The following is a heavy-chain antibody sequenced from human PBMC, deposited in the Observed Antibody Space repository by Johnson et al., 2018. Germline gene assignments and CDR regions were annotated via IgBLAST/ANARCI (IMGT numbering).Heavy chain of an antibody. J-gene: IGHJ6*02. CDR1: GFTFSNAW. D-gene: IGHD6-19*01. V-gene: IGHV3-15*01. Sequence: VQLVQSGGGLVKPGGSLRLSCAASGFTFSNAWMSWVRQAPGKGLEWVGRIKSKTDGGTTDYAAPVKGRFTISRDDSKNMLYLQMNSLKTEDTAVYYCTTGVWQWLVRYYGMDVWGQGTTVTGSS. CDR3: TTGVWQWLVRYYGMDV. CDR2: IKSKTDGGTT.